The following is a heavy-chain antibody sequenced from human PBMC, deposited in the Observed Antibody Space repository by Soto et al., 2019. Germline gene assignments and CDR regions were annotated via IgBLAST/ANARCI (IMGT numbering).Heavy chain of an antibody. V-gene: IGHV1-46*01. CDR1: GYTFTSYY. CDR2: INTSTGNT. J-gene: IGHJ6*02. Sequence: QVQLVQSGAEVKKPGASVKVSCKASGYTFTSYYIHCVRQAPGQGLEWMGIINTSTGNTIYVQKFQGRVTITRDTSTSTVYMELSSLRSEDTAVYYCARSDSEYYGLDVWGQGTTVTVSS. CDR3: ARSDSEYYGLDV.